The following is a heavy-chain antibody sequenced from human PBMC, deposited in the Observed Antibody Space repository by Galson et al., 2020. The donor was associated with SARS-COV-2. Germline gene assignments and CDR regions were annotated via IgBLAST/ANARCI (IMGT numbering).Heavy chain of an antibody. CDR3: ARVSIDYGDYVFDY. V-gene: IGHV4-30-4*01. CDR1: GGSISSGDYY. Sequence: SETLSLTCTVSGGSISSGDYYWSWVRQPPGKGLEWIGYTYYSGTTYYNPSLKNRVTISVDTSKYQFSLSLTSVTAADTAVYYCARVSIDYGDYVFDYWGQGNLVTVSS. D-gene: IGHD4-17*01. J-gene: IGHJ4*02. CDR2: TYYSGTT.